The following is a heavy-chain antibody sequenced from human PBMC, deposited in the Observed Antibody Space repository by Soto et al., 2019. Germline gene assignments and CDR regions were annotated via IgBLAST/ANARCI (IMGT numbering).Heavy chain of an antibody. CDR1: GASFGTYY. CDR3: AAGGGLPRYY. CDR2: IFYSGHL. D-gene: IGHD5-12*01. Sequence: PSETLSLTCAVSGASFGTYYWSWIRQPPGKGLEWIGYIFYSGHLKYNPSLKSRLTISVDRSKNQFSLKLSSVTAADTAVYYCAAGGGLPRYYWGQGTLVTVSS. V-gene: IGHV4-59*12. J-gene: IGHJ4*02.